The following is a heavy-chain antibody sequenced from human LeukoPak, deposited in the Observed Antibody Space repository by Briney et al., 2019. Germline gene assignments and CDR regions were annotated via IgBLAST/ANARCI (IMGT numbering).Heavy chain of an antibody. V-gene: IGHV3-48*02. J-gene: IGHJ4*02. Sequence: PGGSLRLSCAASGFNFSSYSMNWVRQAPGKGLEWVSYISCSSSSTIYYADSVKGRFTISRDNAKNSLYLQMNSLRDEDTAVYYCARDPSDIAVARYYFDYWGQGTLVTVSS. D-gene: IGHD6-19*01. CDR3: ARDPSDIAVARYYFDY. CDR1: GFNFSSYS. CDR2: ISCSSSSTI.